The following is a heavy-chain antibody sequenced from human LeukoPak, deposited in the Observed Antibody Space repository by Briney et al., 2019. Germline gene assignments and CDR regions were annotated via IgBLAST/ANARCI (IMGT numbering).Heavy chain of an antibody. J-gene: IGHJ4*02. CDR1: GGSISGYY. CDR2: IYYSGTT. CDR3: ARLSWGGGFFDY. V-gene: IGHV4-59*08. D-gene: IGHD3-16*01. Sequence: SETLSLTCTVSGGSISGYYWSWIRQPPGKGLEWIGYIYYSGTTIYNPSLKSRLTISLDTSMNQFSLNLSSVTAADTAVYYCARLSWGGGFFDYWGQGTLVTVSS.